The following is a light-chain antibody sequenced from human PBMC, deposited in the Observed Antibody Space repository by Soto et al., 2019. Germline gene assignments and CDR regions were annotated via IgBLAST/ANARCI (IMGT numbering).Light chain of an antibody. CDR2: EVN. V-gene: IGLV2-8*01. Sequence: QSLLTQPPSASGSPGQSVTISCTGTNSDVGGYNYVSWYQQYPGKAPKLIIYEVNERPSGVPDRFSGSKSGNTASLTVSGLQTADEADYYCSSYAGSNWYVFGTGTKVTV. J-gene: IGLJ1*01. CDR1: NSDVGGYNY. CDR3: SSYAGSNWYV.